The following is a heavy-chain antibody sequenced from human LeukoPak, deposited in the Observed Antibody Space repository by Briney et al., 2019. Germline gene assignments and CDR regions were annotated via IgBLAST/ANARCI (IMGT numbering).Heavy chain of an antibody. J-gene: IGHJ4*02. V-gene: IGHV3-21*01. CDR2: ISSSSSYI. CDR1: GFTFSDYS. Sequence: GGSLRLSCAASGFTFSDYSLNWVRQAPGKGLEWVSSISSSSSYIYYADSVKGRFTISRDNAKNSLYLQMNSLRAEDTAVYYCARVSVVRGVNHFDYWGQGTLVTVSS. D-gene: IGHD3-10*01. CDR3: ARVSVVRGVNHFDY.